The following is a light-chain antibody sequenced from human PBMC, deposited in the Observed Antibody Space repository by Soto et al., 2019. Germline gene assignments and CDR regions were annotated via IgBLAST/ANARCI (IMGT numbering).Light chain of an antibody. V-gene: IGLV2-11*01. CDR3: CSYAGSYTVV. CDR1: SSDVGYYNY. CDR2: DVN. J-gene: IGLJ2*01. Sequence: SVLTQPRSVSGSPGQSVTISCTGTSSDVGYYNYVSWYQQHPGKAPKLMIYDVNKWPSGVPDRFSGSKSGNTASLTISGLQAEDEADYYCCSYAGSYTVVFGGGTKLTVL.